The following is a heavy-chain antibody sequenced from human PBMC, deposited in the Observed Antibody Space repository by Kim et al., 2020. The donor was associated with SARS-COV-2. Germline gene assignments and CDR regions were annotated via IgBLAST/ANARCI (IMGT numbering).Heavy chain of an antibody. Sequence: SETLSLTCAVYGGSFSGYYWSWIRQPPGKGLEWIGEINHSGSTNYNPSLKSRVTISVDTSKNQFSLKLSSVTAADTAVYYCARGRSSGSNDYWGQGTLVT. V-gene: IGHV4-34*01. CDR3: ARGRSSGSNDY. CDR1: GGSFSGYY. CDR2: INHSGST. D-gene: IGHD3-22*01. J-gene: IGHJ4*02.